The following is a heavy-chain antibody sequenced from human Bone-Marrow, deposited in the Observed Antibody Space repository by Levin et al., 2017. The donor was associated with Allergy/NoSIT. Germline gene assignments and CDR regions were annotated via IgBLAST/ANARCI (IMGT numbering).Heavy chain of an antibody. J-gene: IGHJ4*02. CDR2: IFHRGST. V-gene: IGHV4-30-2*01. Sequence: SQTLSLTCAVSGGSISNAGYSWGWIRQQPGKGLEWIGNIFHRGSTSYNPSLQSRVTLSVDTSKDQFSLNLTSVTAADTAVYFCARVGWLRLEGDYFDLWGQGTLVIISA. CDR1: GGSISNAGYS. CDR3: ARVGWLRLEGDYFDL. D-gene: IGHD5-12*01.